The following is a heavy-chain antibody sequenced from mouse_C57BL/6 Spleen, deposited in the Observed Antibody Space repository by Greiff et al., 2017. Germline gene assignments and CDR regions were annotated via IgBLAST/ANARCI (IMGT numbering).Heavy chain of an antibody. CDR3: TRGDDSGSSSGFDY. V-gene: IGHV5-9-1*02. D-gene: IGHD1-1*01. J-gene: IGHJ2*01. CDR2: ISSGGDYI. Sequence: EVKLMESGEGLVKPGGSLKLSCAASGFTFSSYAMSWVRQTPEKRLEWVAYISSGGDYIYYADTVKGRFTISRDNARNTLYLQMSSLNSEDTAMYYCTRGDDSGSSSGFDYWGQGTTLTVSS. CDR1: GFTFSSYA.